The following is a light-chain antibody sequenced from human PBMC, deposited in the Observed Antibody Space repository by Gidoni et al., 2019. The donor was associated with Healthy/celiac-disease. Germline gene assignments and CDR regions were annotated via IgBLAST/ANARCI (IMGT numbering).Light chain of an antibody. CDR3: SSYTSSSTLDVV. Sequence: QSALTQPASVFGSPGQSITISFTGTSSDVGGYNYVSWYQQHPGKAPKLMIYDVSNRPSGVSNRFSGSKSGNTASLTISGLQAEDEADYYCSSYTSSSTLDVVFGGGTKLTVL. J-gene: IGLJ2*01. CDR2: DVS. CDR1: SSDVGGYNY. V-gene: IGLV2-14*01.